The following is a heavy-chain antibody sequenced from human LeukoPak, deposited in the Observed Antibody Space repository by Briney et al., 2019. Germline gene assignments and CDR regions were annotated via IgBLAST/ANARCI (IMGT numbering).Heavy chain of an antibody. CDR1: GYTFTGYY. D-gene: IGHD3-10*01. Sequence: ASVKVSCKASGYTFTGYYMHWVRQAPGQGLEWMGWINPNSGGTNYAQKFQGWVTMTRDTSISTAYMELSRLRSDDTAVYYCARGRSVVRGRNWFDPWGQGTLVTVSS. J-gene: IGHJ5*02. CDR2: INPNSGGT. V-gene: IGHV1-2*04. CDR3: ARGRSVVRGRNWFDP.